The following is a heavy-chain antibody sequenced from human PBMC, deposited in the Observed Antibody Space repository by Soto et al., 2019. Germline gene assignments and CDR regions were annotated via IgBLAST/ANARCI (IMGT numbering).Heavy chain of an antibody. D-gene: IGHD3-10*01. CDR3: ARSSGDYIQSRELDS. Sequence: GGSLRLSCAASGFTVSSKYMNWVRQAPGKGLEWVSLINTDGNTHYAGSVNGRFTISRDNSKNTLYLQMDSLRVDDTAVYYCARSSGDYIQSRELDSWARGTLVTVSS. CDR2: INTDGNT. J-gene: IGHJ5*01. V-gene: IGHV3-66*01. CDR1: GFTVSSKY.